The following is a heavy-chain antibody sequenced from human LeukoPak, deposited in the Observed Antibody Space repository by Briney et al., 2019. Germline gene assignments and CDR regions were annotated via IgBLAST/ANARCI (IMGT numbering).Heavy chain of an antibody. CDR3: VRDWGYDSSGYWQKYFDS. J-gene: IGHJ4*02. D-gene: IGHD3-22*01. CDR1: GFTFISYS. V-gene: IGHV3-21*01. Sequence: GGSLRLSCAASGFTFISYSMNWVRQAPGKGLEWVSSISSSSSYIYYADSVKGRFTISRDNAKNTLHLQMNSLRAEDTAVYYCVRDWGYDSSGYWQKYFDSWGQGTLVTVSS. CDR2: ISSSSSYI.